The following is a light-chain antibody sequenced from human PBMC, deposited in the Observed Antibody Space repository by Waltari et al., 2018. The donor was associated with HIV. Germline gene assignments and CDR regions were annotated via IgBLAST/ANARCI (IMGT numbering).Light chain of an antibody. Sequence: SYELTQPPSVSVSPGQTARITCSGDALPKTYAYWYQQKSGQAPVLVIYEDNKRPSGIPERFSGSSSGTMATLTISGAQVEDEADYYCYSTDSSGNHGVFGGGTKVTVL. CDR3: YSTDSSGNHGV. J-gene: IGLJ3*02. V-gene: IGLV3-10*01. CDR2: EDN. CDR1: ALPKTY.